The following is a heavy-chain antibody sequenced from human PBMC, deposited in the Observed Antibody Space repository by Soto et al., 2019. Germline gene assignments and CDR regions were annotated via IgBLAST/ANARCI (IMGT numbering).Heavy chain of an antibody. Sequence: SETLSLTCTVSGGSISSGGYYWSWIRQHPGKGLEWIGYIYYSGSTYYNPSLKSRVTISVDTSKNQFSLKLSSVTAADTAVYYCARGRGYYVWFDPWGQGTLVTVSS. CDR2: IYYSGST. CDR3: ARGRGYYVWFDP. CDR1: GGSISSGGYY. V-gene: IGHV4-31*03. D-gene: IGHD3-10*02. J-gene: IGHJ5*02.